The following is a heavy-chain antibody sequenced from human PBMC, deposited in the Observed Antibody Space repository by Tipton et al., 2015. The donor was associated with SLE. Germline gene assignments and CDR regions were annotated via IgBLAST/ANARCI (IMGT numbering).Heavy chain of an antibody. Sequence: TLSLTCTVSGSSITAYYWTWIRQPPGKGLEWIGYVYYSGTTNYNPPLKSRVTISVETSKNQFSLKVRSVTAADTAVYYCAREYSGFDYRSFDHWGQGPLVTVSS. CDR3: AREYSGFDYRSFDH. D-gene: IGHD5-12*01. J-gene: IGHJ4*02. CDR1: GSSITAYY. CDR2: VYYSGTT. V-gene: IGHV4-59*12.